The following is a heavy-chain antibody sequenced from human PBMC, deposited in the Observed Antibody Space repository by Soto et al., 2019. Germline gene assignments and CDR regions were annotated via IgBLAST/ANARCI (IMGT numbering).Heavy chain of an antibody. J-gene: IGHJ5*02. CDR3: ARDGIDPPRDSWFDP. Sequence: SETLSLTCSVSGASISSRDYYWGWIRQTPGKGLEWIGNIDYNGVTYYNPSLKSRATISVDTSKNQFSLRLTSLTAADTAVYYCARDGIDPPRDSWFDPWGQGTQVTVS. CDR1: GASISSRDYY. V-gene: IGHV4-39*07. CDR2: IDYNGVT. D-gene: IGHD1-1*01.